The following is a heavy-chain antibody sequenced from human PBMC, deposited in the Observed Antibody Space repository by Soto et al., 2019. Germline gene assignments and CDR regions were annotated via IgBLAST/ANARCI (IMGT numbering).Heavy chain of an antibody. CDR2: ISSSSSYT. V-gene: IGHV3-11*05. CDR3: AREGITIFPRDSPFDY. J-gene: IGHJ4*02. D-gene: IGHD3-9*01. Sequence: GGSLRLSCAASGFTFSDYYMSWIRQAPGKGLEWASYISSSSSYTNYADSVKGRFTISRDNAKNSLYLQMNSLRAEDTAVHYCAREGITIFPRDSPFDYWGQGTLVTVSS. CDR1: GFTFSDYY.